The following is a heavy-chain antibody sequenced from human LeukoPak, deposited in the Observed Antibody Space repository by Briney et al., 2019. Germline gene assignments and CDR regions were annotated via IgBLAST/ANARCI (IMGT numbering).Heavy chain of an antibody. V-gene: IGHV3-74*01. Sequence: GGSLRLSCAASGFTFSGYWMHWVRQAPGKGLVWVSRINSDGSSTSYADSVKGRFTISRDNAKNTLYLQMYSLRAEDTAVYYCAREGRDYYDSSGYFGYWGQGTLVTVSS. CDR2: INSDGSST. J-gene: IGHJ4*02. CDR3: AREGRDYYDSSGYFGY. CDR1: GFTFSGYW. D-gene: IGHD3-22*01.